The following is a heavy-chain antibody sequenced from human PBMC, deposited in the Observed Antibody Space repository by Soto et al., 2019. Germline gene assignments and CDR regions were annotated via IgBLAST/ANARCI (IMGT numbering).Heavy chain of an antibody. Sequence: EVQLVESGGGLVKPGGSLRLSCAASGFTFSNAWMSWVRQAPGKGLEWVGRIKSKTDGGTTDYAAPVKGRFTISRDDSKNTLYLQMNSLKTEDTAVYYCTTDRGYCSSTSCYPNYYYYGMDVWGQGTTVTVSS. CDR3: TTDRGYCSSTSCYPNYYYYGMDV. CDR2: IKSKTDGGTT. J-gene: IGHJ6*02. D-gene: IGHD2-2*01. CDR1: GFTFSNAW. V-gene: IGHV3-15*01.